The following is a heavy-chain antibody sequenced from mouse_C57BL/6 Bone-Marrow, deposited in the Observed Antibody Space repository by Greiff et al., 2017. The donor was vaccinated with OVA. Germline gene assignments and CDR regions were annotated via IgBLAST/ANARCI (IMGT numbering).Heavy chain of an antibody. Sequence: EVKLMESGGGLVQPGGSLSLSCAASGFTFTDYYMRWVRQPPGKALEWLGFISNKANGYTTEYSVSVKGRFTISRDNSQCFLHLQMLALSAEDSATYYCARGLLLDENWGQGTTLTVSS. J-gene: IGHJ2*01. CDR1: GFTFTDYY. D-gene: IGHD2-3*01. CDR2: ISNKANGYTT. V-gene: IGHV7-3*01. CDR3: ARGLLLDEN.